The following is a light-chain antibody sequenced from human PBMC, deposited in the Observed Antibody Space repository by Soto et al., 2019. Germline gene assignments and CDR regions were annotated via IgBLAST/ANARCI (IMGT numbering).Light chain of an antibody. J-gene: IGKJ1*01. V-gene: IGKV1-39*01. CDR2: TAS. CDR1: QSISNY. Sequence: DIQMTQSPSSLAASVGDRVTITCRASQSISNYLNWYQQIPGKAPKVLISTASSLQSGVPSRFSGSASGTDFTLTISSLQPEDSATYYCQQSYSPPWTFGQGNKVEIK. CDR3: QQSYSPPWT.